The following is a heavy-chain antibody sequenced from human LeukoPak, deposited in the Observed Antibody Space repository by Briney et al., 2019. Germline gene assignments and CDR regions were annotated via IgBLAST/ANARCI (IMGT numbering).Heavy chain of an antibody. J-gene: IGHJ5*02. CDR1: GYTFTGYY. CDR3: ARAKPHSGSYRYGFDP. D-gene: IGHD1-26*01. CDR2: INPNSGGT. Sequence: ASVKVSCTASGYTFTGYYMHWVRQAPGQGLEWMGWINPNSGGTNYAQKFQGRVTMTRDTSISTAYMELSRLRSDDTAVYYCARAKPHSGSYRYGFDPWGQGTLVTVSS. V-gene: IGHV1-2*02.